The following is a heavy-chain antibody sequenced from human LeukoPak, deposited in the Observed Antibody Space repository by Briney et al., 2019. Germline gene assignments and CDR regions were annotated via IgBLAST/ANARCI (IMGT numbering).Heavy chain of an antibody. CDR1: GFTFSTYG. CDR3: AKTNYNDQHRPHFDY. D-gene: IGHD4/OR15-4a*01. J-gene: IGHJ4*02. V-gene: IGHV3-30*02. CDR2: IRFDGSDK. Sequence: GGSLRLSCVASGFTFSTYGMHWVRQAPGKGLEWVTFIRFDGSDKYYVDSVQGRFTISRDNSKNTLYLQMNSLRAEDTAVYYCAKTNYNDQHRPHFDYWGQGTLVTVSS.